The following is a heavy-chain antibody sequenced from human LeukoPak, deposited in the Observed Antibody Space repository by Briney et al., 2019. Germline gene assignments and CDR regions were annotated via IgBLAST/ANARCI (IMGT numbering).Heavy chain of an antibody. J-gene: IGHJ5*02. CDR1: GGTFSSYA. CDR3: ARDECSSTSCYQNWFDP. V-gene: IGHV1-69*05. Sequence: ASVKVSCKASGGTFSSYAISWVRQAPGQGLEWMGGIIPIFGTANYAQKFQGRVTITTDESTSTAYMELSSLRSEDTAVYYCARDECSSTSCYQNWFDPWGQGTLVTVSS. D-gene: IGHD2-2*01. CDR2: IIPIFGTA.